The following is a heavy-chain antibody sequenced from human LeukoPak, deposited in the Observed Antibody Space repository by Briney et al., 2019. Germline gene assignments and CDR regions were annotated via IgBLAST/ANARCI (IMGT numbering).Heavy chain of an antibody. CDR3: ARALYYDSSGYLQSYAFDI. CDR2: IYYSGST. J-gene: IGHJ3*02. Sequence: PSETLSLTCTVSGGSISSYYWSWIRQPPGKGLEWIGYIYYSGSTNYNPSLKSRVTISVDTSKNQFSLKLSSVTAADTAVYYCARALYYDSSGYLQSYAFDIWGQGTMVTVSS. D-gene: IGHD3-22*01. V-gene: IGHV4-59*01. CDR1: GGSISSYY.